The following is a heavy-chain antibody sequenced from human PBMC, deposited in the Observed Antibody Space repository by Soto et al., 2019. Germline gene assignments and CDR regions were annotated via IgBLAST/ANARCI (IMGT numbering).Heavy chain of an antibody. Sequence: PGGSLRLSCAASGFIFSSYAMSWVRHAPGKGLEWVSAISGSGGSTYYADSVKGRFTISRDNSKNTLYLQMNSLRAEDTAVYYCAKAYCSTTSCYAGNDYWGQGTLVTVSS. CDR3: AKAYCSTTSCYAGNDY. J-gene: IGHJ4*02. V-gene: IGHV3-23*01. CDR2: ISGSGGST. D-gene: IGHD2-2*01. CDR1: GFIFSSYA.